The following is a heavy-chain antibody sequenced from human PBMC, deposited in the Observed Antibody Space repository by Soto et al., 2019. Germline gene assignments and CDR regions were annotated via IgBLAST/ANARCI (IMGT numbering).Heavy chain of an antibody. D-gene: IGHD5-18*01. CDR3: ARNVDTAMVGPNIDY. CDR1: GGSVSSGSYY. CDR2: IYYSGST. V-gene: IGHV4-61*01. Sequence: SETLSLTCTVSGGSVSSGSYYWSWIRQPPGKGLEWIGYIYYSGSTNYNPSLKSRVTISVDTSKNQFSLKLSSVTAADTVVYYCARNVDTAMVGPNIDYWGQGSLVIVSS. J-gene: IGHJ4*02.